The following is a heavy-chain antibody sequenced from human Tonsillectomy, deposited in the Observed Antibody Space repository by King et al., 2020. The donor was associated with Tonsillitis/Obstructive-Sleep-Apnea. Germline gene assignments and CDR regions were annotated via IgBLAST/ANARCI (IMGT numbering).Heavy chain of an antibody. CDR3: AKDSGSGWYVDYYYYMDV. Sequence: VQLVESGGGLVQPGRSLRLSCAASGFTFDDYAMHWVRQASGKGLEWVSGFSWNSGSIDYADSVKGRFTISRDNAKNSLYLQMNSLRAEDTALYYCAKDSGSGWYVDYYYYMDVWGKGTTVTVSS. V-gene: IGHV3-9*01. CDR2: FSWNSGSI. J-gene: IGHJ6*03. CDR1: GFTFDDYA. D-gene: IGHD6-19*01.